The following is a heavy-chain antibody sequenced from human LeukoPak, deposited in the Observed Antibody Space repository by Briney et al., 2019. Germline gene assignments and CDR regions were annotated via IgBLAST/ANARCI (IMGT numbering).Heavy chain of an antibody. V-gene: IGHV3-33*01. Sequence: PGGSLRLSCAASGFTFSTYGMHWVRQAPGKGLEWVAVIWYDGSNKYYADSVKGRFTISRDNSKNTLYLQMNSLRAEDTAVYYCARDFKGGIGTTLYYWGQGTLVTVSS. D-gene: IGHD3-16*01. CDR3: ARDFKGGIGTTLYY. CDR1: GFTFSTYG. J-gene: IGHJ4*02. CDR2: IWYDGSNK.